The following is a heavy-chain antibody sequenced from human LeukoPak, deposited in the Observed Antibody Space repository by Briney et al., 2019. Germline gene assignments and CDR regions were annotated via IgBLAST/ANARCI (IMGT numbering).Heavy chain of an antibody. J-gene: IGHJ4*02. V-gene: IGHV3-15*01. CDR1: GFTFSNAW. D-gene: IGHD1-26*01. Sequence: GGSLRLSCAASGFTFSNAWMSWVRQAPGKGLEWVGRIKSKTDGGTTDYAAPVKGRFTISRDDSKNTLYLQMNSLKTEDTAVYYCTTAANSGGYYVGGQNYWGQGTLVTVSS. CDR3: TTAANSGGYYVGGQNY. CDR2: IKSKTDGGTT.